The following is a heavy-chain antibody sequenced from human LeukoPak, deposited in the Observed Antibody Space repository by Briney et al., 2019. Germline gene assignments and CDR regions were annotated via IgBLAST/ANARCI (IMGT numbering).Heavy chain of an antibody. V-gene: IGHV4-59*08. Sequence: GSLRLSCAASGFTFSSYSMNWVRQSPGKGLEWFGCVYYSGSTYYNPSLKSRVTISVDTSKNQFSLKLSSVTAADTAVYYCASRTSSSWYYDAFDIWGQGTMVTVSS. CDR2: VYYSGST. D-gene: IGHD6-13*01. J-gene: IGHJ3*02. CDR3: ASRTSSSWYYDAFDI. CDR1: GFTFSSYS.